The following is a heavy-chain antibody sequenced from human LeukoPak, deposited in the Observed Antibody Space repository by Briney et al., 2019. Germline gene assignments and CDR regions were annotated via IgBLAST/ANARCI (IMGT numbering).Heavy chain of an antibody. J-gene: IGHJ4*02. V-gene: IGHV3-33*08. CDR1: GFTFSSYS. Sequence: PGGSLRLSCAASGFTFSSYSMHWVRQAPGKGLEWVAVIWYDGSNKYYADSVKGRFTISRDNSKNTLYLQMNSLRAEDTAVYYCARDLTDSSGYRLDYWGQGTLVTVSS. CDR3: ARDLTDSSGYRLDY. D-gene: IGHD3-22*01. CDR2: IWYDGSNK.